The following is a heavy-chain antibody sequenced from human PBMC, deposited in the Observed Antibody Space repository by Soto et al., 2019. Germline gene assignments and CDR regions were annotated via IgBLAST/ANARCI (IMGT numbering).Heavy chain of an antibody. J-gene: IGHJ4*02. Sequence: QITLKESGPTLVKPTQTLTLTCTFSGFSLSTSGVGVGWFRQPPGKALEWLALIYWDDDKRYSPSLKSRITITRDTPKNQVVLTLTSMDPVDTATYYCANSRASAPCDYWGQGTLVTVSS. CDR3: ANSRASAPCDY. CDR1: GFSLSTSGVG. CDR2: IYWDDDK. V-gene: IGHV2-5*02.